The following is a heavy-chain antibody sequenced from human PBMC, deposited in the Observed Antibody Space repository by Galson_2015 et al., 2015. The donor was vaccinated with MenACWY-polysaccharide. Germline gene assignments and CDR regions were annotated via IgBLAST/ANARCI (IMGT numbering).Heavy chain of an antibody. CDR2: IKQDGSEK. CDR3: ARDPLDSSGYTRGSVFDL. V-gene: IGHV3-7*01. J-gene: IGHJ2*01. D-gene: IGHD3-22*01. Sequence: SLRLSCAASGFTFSSFWMSWVRQAPGKGLEWVAIIKQDGSEKYCVDSVKGRFSISRDNAKNSLYLQMNSLRSEDTAVYYCARDPLDSSGYTRGSVFDLWGRGTLVTVSS. CDR1: GFTFSSFW.